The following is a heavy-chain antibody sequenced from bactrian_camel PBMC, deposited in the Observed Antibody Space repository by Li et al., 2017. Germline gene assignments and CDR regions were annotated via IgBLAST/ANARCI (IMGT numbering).Heavy chain of an antibody. J-gene: IGHJ4*01. Sequence: HVQLVESGGGSVQTGGSLRLSCAASGPTSSYCMGWFRQVSGKGLEWVSKIYSDGSNAYYADSVKGRFTISQDNAKKTLYLQMNSLKPEDTAIYYCAAAKGLPDLLRGGYLSARSYNYWGRGTQVTVS. D-gene: IGHD3*01. CDR1: GPTSSYC. CDR3: AAAKGLPDLLRGGYLSARSYNY. V-gene: IGHV3-2*01. CDR2: IYSDGSNA.